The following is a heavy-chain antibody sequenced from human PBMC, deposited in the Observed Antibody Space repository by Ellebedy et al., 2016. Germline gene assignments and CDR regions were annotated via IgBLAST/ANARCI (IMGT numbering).Heavy chain of an antibody. CDR3: AKGNAVFGPEPLDF. J-gene: IGHJ4*02. V-gene: IGHV3-66*01. CDR2: LYSGGTI. CDR1: GFTVSSNY. D-gene: IGHD1-14*01. Sequence: GGSLRLSCAVSGFTVSSNYMSWVRQAPGKGLEWVSVLYSGGTIYYADSVKGRFTISRDDFKNTLYLQMNSLTVEDTAVYYCAKGNAVFGPEPLDFWGQGTLVTVSS.